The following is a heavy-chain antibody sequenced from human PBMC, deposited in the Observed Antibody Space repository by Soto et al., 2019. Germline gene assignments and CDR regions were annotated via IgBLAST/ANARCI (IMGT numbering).Heavy chain of an antibody. V-gene: IGHV3-9*01. CDR2: ITWNSGYI. J-gene: IGHJ6*02. CDR3: AREYTAWPLAYGLDV. D-gene: IGHD2-2*02. Sequence: SLRLSCAASGFTFDDYAMHWVRQAPGKGLEWVSYITWNSGYIGYADSVKGRFTSSRDNANNSVSLQMNSLRAEDTAVYYCAREYTAWPLAYGLDVWGQGTTVTVSS. CDR1: GFTFDDYA.